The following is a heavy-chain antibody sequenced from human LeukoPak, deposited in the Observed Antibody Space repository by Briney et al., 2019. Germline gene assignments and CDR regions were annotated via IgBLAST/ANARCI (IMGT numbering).Heavy chain of an antibody. D-gene: IGHD1-26*01. CDR3: ARPIVGASDY. Sequence: GGSLRLSCAASGFTFSSYIMNWVRQAPGKWLEWVSSISSRSSSIYYAESVKGRFTLSIDNAKNSMYMQMNRLRAEDTAVYYCARPIVGASDYWGQGTLVTVSS. J-gene: IGHJ4*02. CDR1: GFTFSSYI. V-gene: IGHV3-21*01. CDR2: ISSRSSSI.